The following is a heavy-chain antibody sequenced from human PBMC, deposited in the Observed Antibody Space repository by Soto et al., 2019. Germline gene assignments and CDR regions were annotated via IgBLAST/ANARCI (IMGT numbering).Heavy chain of an antibody. CDR1: GFPFSRYW. J-gene: IGHJ6*02. Sequence: EGSLRLSCAASGFPFSRYWMSWVRQAPGKGLEWVANIKEDGSEKYYVDSVKGRFAISRDNARNSLYLQMNSLRAEDTAEDYSARAPWGGVGGTTLYYYGMDVWGQGTTVTVSS. CDR2: IKEDGSEK. V-gene: IGHV3-7*01. CDR3: ARAPWGGVGGTTLYYYGMDV. D-gene: IGHD1-7*01.